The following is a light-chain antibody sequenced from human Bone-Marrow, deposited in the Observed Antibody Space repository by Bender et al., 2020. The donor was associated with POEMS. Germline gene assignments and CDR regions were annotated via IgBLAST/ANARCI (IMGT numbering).Light chain of an antibody. Sequence: QSALSQPASVSGSPGQSITISCTGISGDVAVSWYQQHPGKAPKVIIYEATKRPSDISNRFSGSKSGNTASLTISGLQADDEADYYCCSYGGTDIPYVFGTGTKVTLL. CDR2: EAT. CDR3: CSYGGTDIPYV. J-gene: IGLJ1*01. CDR1: SGDVA. V-gene: IGLV2-23*01.